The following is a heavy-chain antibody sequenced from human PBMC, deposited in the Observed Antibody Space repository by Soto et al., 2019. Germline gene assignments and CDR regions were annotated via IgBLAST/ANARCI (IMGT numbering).Heavy chain of an antibody. J-gene: IGHJ4*02. D-gene: IGHD4-17*01. CDR3: ARRYGPGFDY. Sequence: PSETLSLTCTVSGGSISSSSYYWGWIRQPPGKGLEWIGYIYYSGSTNYNPSLKCRVTISVDTSKNQFSLKLSFVTAADTAVYYCARRYGPGFDYWGQGTLVTVSS. V-gene: IGHV4-61*05. CDR1: GGSISSSSYY. CDR2: IYYSGST.